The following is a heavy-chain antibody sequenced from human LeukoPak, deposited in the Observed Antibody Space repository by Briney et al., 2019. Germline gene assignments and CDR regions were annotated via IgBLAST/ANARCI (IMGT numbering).Heavy chain of an antibody. D-gene: IGHD3-9*01. CDR3: ARGPPGAGYDILTGWVNYYYYYMDV. CDR2: INPNSGGT. V-gene: IGHV1-2*02. J-gene: IGHJ6*03. CDR1: GYTFTGYY. Sequence: VASVKVSCKASGYTFTGYYMHWVRQAPGQGLEWMGWINPNSGGTNYAQKFQGRVTMTRDTSISTAYMELSRLRSDDTAVYYCARGPPGAGYDILTGWVNYYYYYMDVWGKGTTVTISS.